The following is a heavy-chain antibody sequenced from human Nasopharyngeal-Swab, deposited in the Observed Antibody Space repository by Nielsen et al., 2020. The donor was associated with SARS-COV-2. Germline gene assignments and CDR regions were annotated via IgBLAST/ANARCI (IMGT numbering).Heavy chain of an antibody. Sequence: GESLKISCAASGFTFSRYEMNWVRQAPRKGLDWVSYMSGSGRTVYYADPVKGRFTISRDNAKNSLYLQMNSLRVEDTGVYYCARGGTYSSSDFDNWGQGTLVTVSS. CDR3: ARGGTYSSSDFDN. CDR1: GFTFSRYE. CDR2: MSGSGRTV. D-gene: IGHD6-6*01. J-gene: IGHJ4*02. V-gene: IGHV3-48*03.